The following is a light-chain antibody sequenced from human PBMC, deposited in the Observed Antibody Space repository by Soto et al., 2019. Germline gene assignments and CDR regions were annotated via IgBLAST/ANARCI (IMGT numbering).Light chain of an antibody. CDR2: EVS. CDR1: SSDIGDYNY. J-gene: IGLJ1*01. V-gene: IGLV2-14*01. CDR3: SSYTRTSSYV. Sequence: QSALTQPASVSGSPGQSITISCTGTSSDIGDYNYVSWYQQHPGKAPKLMIYEVSNRPSGISNRFSGSKSGNTASLTISGLQADDEADYYCSSYTRTSSYVFGNGTKVTVL.